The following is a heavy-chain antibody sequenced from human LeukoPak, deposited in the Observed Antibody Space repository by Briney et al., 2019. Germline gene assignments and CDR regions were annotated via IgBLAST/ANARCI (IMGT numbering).Heavy chain of an antibody. CDR3: ARTSAYSDDAFDI. Sequence: PSETLSLTCAVYGGSFSGYYWSWIRQPPGKGLEWIGEINHSGSTNYNPSLKSRVTTSVDTSKNQFSLKLSSVTAADTAVYYCARTSAYSDDAFDIWGQGTMVTVSS. CDR1: GGSFSGYY. J-gene: IGHJ3*02. D-gene: IGHD6-13*01. V-gene: IGHV4-34*01. CDR2: INHSGST.